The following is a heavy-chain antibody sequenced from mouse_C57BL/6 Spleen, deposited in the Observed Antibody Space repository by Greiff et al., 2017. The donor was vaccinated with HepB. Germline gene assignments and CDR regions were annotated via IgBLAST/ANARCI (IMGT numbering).Heavy chain of an antibody. CDR3: ARGAMDY. CDR1: GYAFSSSW. J-gene: IGHJ4*01. Sequence: VQLQQSGPELVKPGASVKISCMASGYAFSSSWMNWVKQRPGKGLEWIGRIYPGDGDTNYNGKFRGKATLTADKSSSTAYMQLSSLTSEDSAVYFCARGAMDYWGQGTSVTVSS. CDR2: IYPGDGDT. V-gene: IGHV1-82*01.